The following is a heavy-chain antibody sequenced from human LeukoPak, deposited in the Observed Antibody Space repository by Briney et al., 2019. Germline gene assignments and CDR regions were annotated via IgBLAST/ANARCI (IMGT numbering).Heavy chain of an antibody. D-gene: IGHD3-10*01. CDR2: ISISGGGT. CDR3: AKPLGSLEDLVFDY. J-gene: IGHJ4*02. CDR1: RFTFSSYA. V-gene: IGHV3-23*01. Sequence: GGSLRLSCAASRFTFSSYAMSWVRRAPGKGLEWVSAISISGGGTYYADSVKGRFTISRDNSKNTLYLQMNSLRAEDTAVYYCAKPLGSLEDLVFDYRGQGTLVTVS.